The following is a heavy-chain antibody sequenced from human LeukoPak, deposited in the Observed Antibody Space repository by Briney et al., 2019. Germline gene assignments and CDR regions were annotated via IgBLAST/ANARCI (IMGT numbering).Heavy chain of an antibody. V-gene: IGHV4-59*01. CDR3: ARVYSSGWPHYYYYGMDV. D-gene: IGHD6-19*01. CDR1: GGSISSYY. Sequence: PSGTLSLTCTVSGGSISSYYWSWIRQSPGKGLEWIGYIYYSGSTNYNPSLKSRVTISVDTSKNQFSLKLSSVTAADTAVYYCARVYSSGWPHYYYYGMDVWGKGTTVTVSS. CDR2: IYYSGST. J-gene: IGHJ6*04.